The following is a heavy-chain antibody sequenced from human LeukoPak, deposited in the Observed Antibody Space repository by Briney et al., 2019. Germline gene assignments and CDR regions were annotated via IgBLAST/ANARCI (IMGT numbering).Heavy chain of an antibody. V-gene: IGHV1-2*02. Sequence: ASVKVSCKASGYTFTGYYMHWVRQAPGQGLEWMGWINPNSGGTNYAQKFQGRVTMTRDTSISTAYMELNSLRPEDTAVYYCARGPDYDILADYFDYWGQGTLVTVSS. CDR1: GYTFTGYY. CDR2: INPNSGGT. CDR3: ARGPDYDILADYFDY. D-gene: IGHD3-9*01. J-gene: IGHJ4*02.